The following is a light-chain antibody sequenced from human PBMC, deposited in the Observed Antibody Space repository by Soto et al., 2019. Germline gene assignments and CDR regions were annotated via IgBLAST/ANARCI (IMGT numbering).Light chain of an antibody. CDR1: QSVDGNY. Sequence: EIVLTQSPGTLCLSPGEEATLSCRASQSVDGNYLAGYQQRPGGAPRLLIYGASTRATGIPARFSGSGSGTEYTLTTSSMQSADFAAYYCQQYNNWPPITFGQGTRLEIK. CDR3: QQYNNWPPIT. J-gene: IGKJ5*01. CDR2: GAS. V-gene: IGKV3-15*01.